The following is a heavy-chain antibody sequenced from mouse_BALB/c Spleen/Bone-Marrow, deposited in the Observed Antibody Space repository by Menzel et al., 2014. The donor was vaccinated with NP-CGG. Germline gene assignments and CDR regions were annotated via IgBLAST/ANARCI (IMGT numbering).Heavy chain of an antibody. D-gene: IGHD2-14*01. Sequence: EVQLQESGPELVRPGASAKISCKTSGYTFTDYTMHWVKQSRGKSLEWIGHINPNIGGTNYNQKFKGKATLTLDKSSRTAYMELRSLTSEDSAVYYCTRSRYGDYWGQGTTLTVSS. CDR3: TRSRYGDY. CDR2: INPNIGGT. V-gene: IGHV1-18*01. J-gene: IGHJ2*01. CDR1: GYTFTDYT.